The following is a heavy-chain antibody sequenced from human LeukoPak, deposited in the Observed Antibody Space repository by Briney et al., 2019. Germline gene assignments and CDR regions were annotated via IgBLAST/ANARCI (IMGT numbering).Heavy chain of an antibody. D-gene: IGHD3-22*01. V-gene: IGHV4-30-2*01. CDR3: ARALAAYYYDSSGSFDH. CDR1: GGSISSGGYS. Sequence: SETLSLTCAVSGGSISSGGYSWSWIRQPPGKGLEWIVYIYHSGSTYYNPSLKSRVTISVDRSKNQFSLKLSSVTAADTAVYYCARALAAYYYDSSGSFDHWGQGTLVTVSS. J-gene: IGHJ5*02. CDR2: IYHSGST.